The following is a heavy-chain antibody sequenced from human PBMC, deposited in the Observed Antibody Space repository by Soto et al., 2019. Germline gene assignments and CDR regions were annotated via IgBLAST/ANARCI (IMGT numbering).Heavy chain of an antibody. CDR3: ARDDSSSLEEPVDY. D-gene: IGHD6-13*01. CDR1: GYTFTNYG. CDR2: ISTYNGNT. Sequence: QVQLVQSGAEVKKPGASVKVSCKPSGYTFTNYGINWVRQARGQGLEWMGWISTYNGNTHYAQNLQGRVIMTTDTSTSRAYMELRSLRSNDTAVYYCARDDSSSLEEPVDYWGPGTLVNVSS. J-gene: IGHJ4*02. V-gene: IGHV1-18*01.